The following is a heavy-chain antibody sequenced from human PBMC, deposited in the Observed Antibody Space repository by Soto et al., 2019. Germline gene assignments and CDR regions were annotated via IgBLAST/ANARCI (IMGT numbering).Heavy chain of an antibody. D-gene: IGHD3-16*01. CDR2: IYSAGST. J-gene: IGHJ6*01. V-gene: IGHV3-66*01. CDR3: TRAWDLSGFLYHPYRIAFSTQRSTVIGSAGM. CDR1: GFTVSSNY. Sequence: PGGSLRLSCAASGFTVSSNYMSWVRQAPGKGLEWVSVIYSAGSTYYADSVKGRFTISRDNSKNTLYLQMNSLRAEDTAVYYCTRAWDLSGFLYHPYRIAFSTQRSTVIGSAGM.